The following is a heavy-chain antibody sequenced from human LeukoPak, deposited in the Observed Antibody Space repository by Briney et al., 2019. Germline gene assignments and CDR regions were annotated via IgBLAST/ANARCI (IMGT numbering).Heavy chain of an antibody. J-gene: IGHJ4*02. CDR1: GGSISSYY. CDR2: IYTSRST. CDR3: ARDRDCGGDCYGY. Sequence: SETLSLTCTVSGGSISSYYWSWIRQPAGKGLEWIGRIYTSRSTNYNPSLKSRFTISVDKSKNQFSLKMSSVTVADKAVYYCARDRDCGGDCYGYWGQGTLVTVSS. V-gene: IGHV4-4*07. D-gene: IGHD2-21*01.